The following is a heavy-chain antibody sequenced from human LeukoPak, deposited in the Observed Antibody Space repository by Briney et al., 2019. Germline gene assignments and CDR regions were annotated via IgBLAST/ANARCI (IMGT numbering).Heavy chain of an antibody. Sequence: GASVKVSCKASGYTFTSYGISWVRQAPGQGLEWMGWISAYNGSTNYAQKLQGRVTMTTDTSTSTAYMELRSLRSDDTAVYYCARQNPDYYDSSGYTYWGQGTLVTVSS. CDR2: ISAYNGST. CDR1: GYTFTSYG. V-gene: IGHV1-18*01. D-gene: IGHD3-22*01. CDR3: ARQNPDYYDSSGYTY. J-gene: IGHJ4*02.